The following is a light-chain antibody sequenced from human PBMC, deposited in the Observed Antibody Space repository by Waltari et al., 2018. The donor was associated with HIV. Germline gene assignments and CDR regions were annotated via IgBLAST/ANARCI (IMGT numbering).Light chain of an antibody. J-gene: IGLJ2*01. Sequence: QSALTQPASVSGSPGQSITISCTRTSSDVATYKLVSWYQQHPGNAPKLMIYEVSKRPSGVSDRFSGSKSGDTASLTISGLQAEDEADYYCCSYVSNVIFGGGTKLTVL. CDR3: CSYVSNVI. V-gene: IGLV2-23*02. CDR1: SSDVATYKL. CDR2: EVS.